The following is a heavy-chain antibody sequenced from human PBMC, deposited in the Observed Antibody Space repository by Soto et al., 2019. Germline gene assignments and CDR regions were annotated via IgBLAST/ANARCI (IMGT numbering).Heavy chain of an antibody. CDR2: LYDSGAT. D-gene: IGHD2-15*01. CDR1: GGSSRSYY. J-gene: IGHJ5*02. CDR3: ARLGYCSGGSCPRGWFAP. V-gene: IGHV4-59*08. Sequence: SETLSLACSVSGGSSRSYYWSWIRQPPGKGLEWIGYLYDSGATNYNPSLKSRVTISVDTSKNQFSLKLSSVTAADTAVYYCARLGYCSGGSCPRGWFAPWGQGTLVTVSS.